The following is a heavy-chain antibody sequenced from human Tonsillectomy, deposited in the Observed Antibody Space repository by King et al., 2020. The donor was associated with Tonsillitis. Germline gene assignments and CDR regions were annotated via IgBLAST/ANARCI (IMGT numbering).Heavy chain of an antibody. V-gene: IGHV3-73*02. CDR3: ATPERT. CDR1: GFTFRGSA. D-gene: IGHD1-14*01. Sequence: VQLVESGGGLVQPGGSLKLSCAASGFTFRGSAMHWVRQPSGKGLEWVGRILSKCNNYATAYAVSVRGRFTISRDDSRNTAYLQMNSLKTEDTAVYYCATPERTWGQGTLVTVSS. J-gene: IGHJ4*02. CDR2: ILSKCNNYAT.